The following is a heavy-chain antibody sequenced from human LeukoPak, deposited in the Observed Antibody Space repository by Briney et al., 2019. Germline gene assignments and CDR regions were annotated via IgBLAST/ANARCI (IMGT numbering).Heavy chain of an antibody. CDR3: ARRSTLRGYYDFWSGYSYNWFDP. CDR1: GGSFSGYY. J-gene: IGHJ5*02. CDR2: INHSGST. D-gene: IGHD3-3*01. Sequence: PSETLSLTCAVYGGSFSGYYWSWIRQPPGKGLEWIGEINHSGSTNYNPSLKSRVTISVDTSKNQFSLKLSSVTAADTAVYYCARRSTLRGYYDFWSGYSYNWFDPWGQGTLVTVSS. V-gene: IGHV4-34*01.